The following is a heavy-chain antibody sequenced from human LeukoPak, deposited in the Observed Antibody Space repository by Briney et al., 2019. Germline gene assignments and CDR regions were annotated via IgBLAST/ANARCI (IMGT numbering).Heavy chain of an antibody. CDR2: IGGSGGGT. Sequence: PGGSLRLSCAASGFAFSTYTMNWVRQAPGKGLECVSAIGGSGGGTRYVDSVKGRFTISRDNSKNTLYLQMNGLRDDDTAVYYCAKGARLNYYYLDVWGKGTTVTVSS. J-gene: IGHJ6*03. CDR3: AKGARLNYYYLDV. CDR1: GFAFSTYT. V-gene: IGHV3-23*01.